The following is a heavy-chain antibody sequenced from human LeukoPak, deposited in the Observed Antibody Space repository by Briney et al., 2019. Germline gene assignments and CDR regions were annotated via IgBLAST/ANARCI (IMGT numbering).Heavy chain of an antibody. D-gene: IGHD2-2*01. CDR2: IVPIFGTA. CDR3: ARELRRAMQAAAPYWYFDL. CDR1: GGTFSSYA. V-gene: IGHV1-69*05. Sequence: SVKVSCKASGGTFSSYAISWVRQAPGQGLEWMGGIVPIFGTANYAQKFQGRVTITTDESTSTAYMELSSLRSEDTAVYYCARELRRAMQAAAPYWYFDLWGRGTLVTVSS. J-gene: IGHJ2*01.